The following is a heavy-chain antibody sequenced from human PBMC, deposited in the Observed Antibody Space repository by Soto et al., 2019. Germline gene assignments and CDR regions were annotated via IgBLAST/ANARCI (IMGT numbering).Heavy chain of an antibody. V-gene: IGHV2-5*02. CDR2: IYWDDDE. CDR1: GFSLSTTAEG. J-gene: IGHJ4*02. D-gene: IGHD2-2*01. CDR3: AHGSCSSADCYPNPYLDY. Sequence: QITLKESGPTLVNPTQTLTLTCTFSGFSLSTTAEGVGWIRQPPGKALEWLALIYWDDDERYSPSLKSRLTHNKDPSKNQVVLTMTNVDPVDTATYYCAHGSCSSADCYPNPYLDYWGQGILVTVSS.